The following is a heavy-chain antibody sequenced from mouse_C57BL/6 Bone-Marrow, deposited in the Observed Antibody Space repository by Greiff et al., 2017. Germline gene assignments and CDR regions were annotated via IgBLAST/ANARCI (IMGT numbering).Heavy chain of an antibody. J-gene: IGHJ4*01. Sequence: EVQLQQSGPELVKPGASVKIPCKASGYTFTDYNMDWVKQSHGKSLEWIGDINPNNGGTIYNQKFKGKATLTVDKSSSTAYMELRSLTSEDTAVYYCARGGVTVPYYAMDYWGQGTSVTVSS. CDR3: ARGGVTVPYYAMDY. CDR2: INPNNGGT. V-gene: IGHV1-18*01. CDR1: GYTFTDYN. D-gene: IGHD2-2*01.